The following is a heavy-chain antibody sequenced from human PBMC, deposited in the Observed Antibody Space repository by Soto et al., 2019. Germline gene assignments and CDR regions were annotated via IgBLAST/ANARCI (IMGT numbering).Heavy chain of an antibody. CDR3: ARRKERSGPYYLDL. V-gene: IGHV1-8*01. D-gene: IGHD6-25*01. CDR1: GFTFITYD. J-gene: IGHJ4*02. CDR2: MNPNNGNA. Sequence: EASVKVSCKASGFTFITYDFSWVRQAAGQGLEWMGWMNPNNGNAGFAQKFRGRINMTRNTSMSTAYLELSSLRSDDSAVYFCARRKERSGPYYLDLWGQGTQVTVSS.